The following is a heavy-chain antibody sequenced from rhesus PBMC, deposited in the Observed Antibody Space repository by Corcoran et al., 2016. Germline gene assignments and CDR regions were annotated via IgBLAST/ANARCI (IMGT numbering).Heavy chain of an antibody. J-gene: IGHJ4*01. CDR2: IYGRGGST. CDR1: GGSISSSNW. CDR3: AREHTGSGCYEGICDWWY. V-gene: IGHV4-93*01. D-gene: IGHD2-21*01. Sequence: QVQLQESGPAVVKPSETLSLTCAVSGGSISSSNWWSWIRPSPGKGLEWMGGIYGRGGSTEYNPSLKSRVTISKDPSKNQFSLKLSSVTAADTAVYYCAREHTGSGCYEGICDWWYWGQGVLVTVSS.